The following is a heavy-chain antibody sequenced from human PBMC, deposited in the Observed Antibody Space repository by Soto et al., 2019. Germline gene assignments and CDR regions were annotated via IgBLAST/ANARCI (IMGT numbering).Heavy chain of an antibody. CDR1: RFNFTAQA. J-gene: IGHJ1*01. CDR3: SKDNNWDDPG. V-gene: IGHV3-23*01. Sequence: SLRLSCTAPRFNFTAQALSWCRQAPGEGLDCVSLISGNGDVTWHADSLKGRFTVSRDNSKNTVYLQVNSRRDEDPTIYYCSKDNNWDDPGGGQGTLVTVSS. D-gene: IGHD1-1*01. CDR2: ISGNGDVT.